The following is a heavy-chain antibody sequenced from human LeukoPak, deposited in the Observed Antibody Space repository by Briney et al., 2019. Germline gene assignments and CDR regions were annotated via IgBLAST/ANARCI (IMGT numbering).Heavy chain of an antibody. D-gene: IGHD3-22*01. CDR2: IIPIFGTA. V-gene: IGHV1-69*05. J-gene: IGHJ4*02. CDR1: GGTFSSYA. CDR3: ARDYYDSSGKDDY. Sequence: ASVKVSCKASGGTFSSYAISWVRQAPGQGLEWMGGIIPIFGTANYAQKFQGRATITTDESTSTAYMELSSLRSGDTAVYYCARDYYDSSGKDDYWGQGTLVTVSS.